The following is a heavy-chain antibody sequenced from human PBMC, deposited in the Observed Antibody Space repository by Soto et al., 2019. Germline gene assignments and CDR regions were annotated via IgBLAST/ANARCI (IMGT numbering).Heavy chain of an antibody. D-gene: IGHD3-22*01. Sequence: ASVKVSCKASGGTFSSYAISWVRQAPGQGLEWMGGIIPIFGTANYAQKFQGRVTITADESTSTAYMELSSLRSEDTAVYYCARVGVYYYDSSGSFSLDYWGQGTLVTVSS. CDR3: ARVGVYYYDSSGSFSLDY. V-gene: IGHV1-69*13. CDR2: IIPIFGTA. CDR1: GGTFSSYA. J-gene: IGHJ4*02.